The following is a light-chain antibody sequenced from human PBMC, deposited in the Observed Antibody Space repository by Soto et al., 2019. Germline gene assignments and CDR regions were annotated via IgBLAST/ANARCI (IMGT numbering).Light chain of an antibody. J-gene: IGKJ1*01. CDR1: QSVSSN. CDR2: GVS. Sequence: EILMSQSPATLSVSPGERATLSCRASQSVSSNLAWYQQKPGQAPRLLIYGVSTRATGIPGRFSGSGSGTEFTLTISSLQSEDFAVYYCQQYNNWPWTFGQGTKVDI. V-gene: IGKV3-15*01. CDR3: QQYNNWPWT.